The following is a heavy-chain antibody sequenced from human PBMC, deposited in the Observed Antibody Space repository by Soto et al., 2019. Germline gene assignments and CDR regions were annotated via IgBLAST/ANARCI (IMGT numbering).Heavy chain of an antibody. V-gene: IGHV4-39*01. CDR3: TRRYTWTDNSFDP. D-gene: IGHD3-9*01. CDR2: SYYSGTT. J-gene: IGHJ5*02. CDR1: WGSSVVHGCC. Sequence: LVPHCLSSRVAWGSSVVHGCCWTWIRQPPGKGLEWIGSSYYSGTTYFNPSLKSRATISVDTSKNQFSLRLTSVTAADTAIYSCTRRYTWTDNSFDPWVPG.